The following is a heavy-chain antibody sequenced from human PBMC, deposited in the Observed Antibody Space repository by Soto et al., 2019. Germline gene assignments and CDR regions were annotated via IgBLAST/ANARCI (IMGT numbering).Heavy chain of an antibody. Sequence: QVHLVQSGAEVKKPGASVKVSCKGSGYAFTTYGITWVRQAPGQGLEWMGWISAHNGNTNYAQKLQGRVTVTRDTSTGTAHMELRSLRSDDTAVYYCARGRDGDDWGQGARVTVSS. CDR3: ARGRDGDD. J-gene: IGHJ4*02. CDR1: GYAFTTYG. CDR2: ISAHNGNT. V-gene: IGHV1-18*01.